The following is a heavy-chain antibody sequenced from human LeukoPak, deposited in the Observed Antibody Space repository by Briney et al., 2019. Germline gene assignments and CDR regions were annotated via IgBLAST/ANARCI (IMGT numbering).Heavy chain of an antibody. V-gene: IGHV1-2*02. D-gene: IGHD5-12*01. J-gene: IGHJ4*02. CDR2: INPNSGGT. Sequence: ASVKVSCKASGYTFTGYYMHWVRQAPGQGLEWMGWINPNSGGTNYAQKFQGRVTMTRDTSISTAHMELSRLRSDDTAVYYCARDGGYDWINDYWGQGTLVTVSS. CDR3: ARDGGYDWINDY. CDR1: GYTFTGYY.